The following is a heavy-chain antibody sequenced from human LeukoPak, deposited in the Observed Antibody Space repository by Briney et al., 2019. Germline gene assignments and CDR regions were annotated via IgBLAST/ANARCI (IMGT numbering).Heavy chain of an antibody. CDR2: IQDDESNK. Sequence: GGSLSPACAASGFIFSSFGMHWVRQAPGKGLEWVAFIQDDESNKFYADSVKGRFTICRDNSKNTLFLQMNSLRPEDTALYYCAKQMVERPHYKYMDSWGKGTTVTVSS. J-gene: IGHJ6*03. CDR3: AKQMVERPHYKYMDS. CDR1: GFIFSSFG. D-gene: IGHD2-15*01. V-gene: IGHV3-30*02.